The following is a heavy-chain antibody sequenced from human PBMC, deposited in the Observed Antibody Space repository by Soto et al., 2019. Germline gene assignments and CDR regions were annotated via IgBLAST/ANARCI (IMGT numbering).Heavy chain of an antibody. CDR1: GYSITTGYY. CDR3: ARGVNYYDSSGFYRGDY. Sequence: SETLSLTCAVSGYSITTGYYWGWVRRPPGKGLEWIGSVYHSGRTSYNPSLESRVTISVDTSKNQFSLRLSSVTAADTAVYYCARGVNYYDSSGFYRGDYWGQGILATVSS. J-gene: IGHJ4*02. CDR2: VYHSGRT. V-gene: IGHV4-38-2*01. D-gene: IGHD3-22*01.